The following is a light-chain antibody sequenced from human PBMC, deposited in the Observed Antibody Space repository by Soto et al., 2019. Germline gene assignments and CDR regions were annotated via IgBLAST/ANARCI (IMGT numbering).Light chain of an antibody. V-gene: IGKV3-15*01. Sequence: VMPQSPAPLSVSPGERSTLPFPASQSVSSNLAWYQQPTGQAPRLLIYGASTRATGIPARFSGSGSGTEVTLTVSSLQSEDGAVYYGQKYNNWPWTFGQGTKVDIK. CDR2: GAS. J-gene: IGKJ1*01. CDR3: QKYNNWPWT. CDR1: QSVSSN.